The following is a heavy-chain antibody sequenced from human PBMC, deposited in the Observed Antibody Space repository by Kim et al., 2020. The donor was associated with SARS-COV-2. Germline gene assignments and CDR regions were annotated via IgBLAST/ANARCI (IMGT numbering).Heavy chain of an antibody. CDR3: ARGTWGGGGWGYGSGQYNRFDP. CDR2: INPSGGST. CDR1: GYTFTSSH. Sequence: ASVKVSCKASGYTFTSSHIQWVRQAPGQGLEWVGIINPSGGSTTYAQKLQGRVTMTKDTSTGTVYMGLSSLRSEDTALYYCARGTWGGGGWGYGSGQYNRFDPWGQGTRVTVSS. J-gene: IGHJ5*02. V-gene: IGHV1-46*03. D-gene: IGHD3-10*01.